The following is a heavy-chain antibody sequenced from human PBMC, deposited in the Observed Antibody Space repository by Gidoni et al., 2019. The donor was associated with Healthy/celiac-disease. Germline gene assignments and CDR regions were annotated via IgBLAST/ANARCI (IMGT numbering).Heavy chain of an antibody. CDR3: ARVFSEDYYDSSGPSVFDI. V-gene: IGHV3-53*01. Sequence: EVQLVESGGGLIQPGGSLRLACAASGFTVSNNYMSWVRQAPGKGLDWVSVIYSGGSTYYADSVKGRFTISRDNSKNTLYLQMNSLRADDTAVYYCARVFSEDYYDSSGPSVFDIWGQGTMVTVSS. J-gene: IGHJ3*02. D-gene: IGHD3-22*01. CDR1: GFTVSNNY. CDR2: IYSGGST.